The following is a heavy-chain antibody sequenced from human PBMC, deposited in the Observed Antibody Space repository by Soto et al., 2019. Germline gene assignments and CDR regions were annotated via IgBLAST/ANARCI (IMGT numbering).Heavy chain of an antibody. J-gene: IGHJ6*04. CDR2: IYYTGST. D-gene: IGHD3-3*01. Sequence: HLQESGPGLVKPSETLSLTCTVSGGSISRSTSFWGWVRQPPGKGLDWIGSIYYTGSTYFNPSLKSRVIFSVATPETHFSLIMSSVTFADQALYLCARHDSFDFSSGCSLTGMAVWGSGTTVTVSS. CDR1: GGSISRSTSF. V-gene: IGHV4-39*01. CDR3: ARHDSFDFSSGCSLTGMAV.